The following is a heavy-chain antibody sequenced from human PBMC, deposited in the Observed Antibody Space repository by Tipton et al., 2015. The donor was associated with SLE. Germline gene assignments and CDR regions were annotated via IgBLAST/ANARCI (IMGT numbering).Heavy chain of an antibody. D-gene: IGHD4-17*01. Sequence: TLSLTCTVSGGSISSYYWSWIRQPPGKGLEWIGYIYYSGSTNYNPSLKSRVTISVDTSKNQFSLKLSSVTAADTAVYYCARVRRDHDYGDHGAFDIWGQGTMVTVSS. CDR3: ARVRRDHDYGDHGAFDI. V-gene: IGHV4-59*01. CDR1: GGSISSYY. CDR2: IYYSGST. J-gene: IGHJ3*02.